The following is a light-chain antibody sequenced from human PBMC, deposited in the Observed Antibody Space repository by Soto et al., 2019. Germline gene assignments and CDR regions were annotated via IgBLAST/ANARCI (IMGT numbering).Light chain of an antibody. CDR2: QAS. J-gene: IGKJ1*01. CDR1: ESVSSR. V-gene: IGKV1-5*03. CDR3: QQYNAYSLV. Sequence: DIQMTQSPSTLSASVGDRDTIICRASESVSSRLAWYQQKPGRTPKLLIYQASTLETGLPSRFRGSGSVTEFTLTISRLQADVFATYYCQQYNAYSLVLGQGTDVQIQ.